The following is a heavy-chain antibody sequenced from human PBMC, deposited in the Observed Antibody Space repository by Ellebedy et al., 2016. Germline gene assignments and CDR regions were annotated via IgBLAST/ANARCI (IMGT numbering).Heavy chain of an antibody. CDR3: REGHYSDV. V-gene: IGHV3-23*01. CDR1: GLTVSSFF. Sequence: GESLKISXAPSGLTVSSFFMGWVRQAPGKGLEWVSTMRGDGAKTHLADSVKGRFTISRDNSRNILYLQMSSLRDEDSAIYYCREGHYSDVWGQGTQVTVSA. CDR2: MRGDGAKT. J-gene: IGHJ4*02.